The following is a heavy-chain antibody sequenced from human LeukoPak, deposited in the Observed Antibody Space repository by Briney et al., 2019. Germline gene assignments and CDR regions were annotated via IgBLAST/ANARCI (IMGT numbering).Heavy chain of an antibody. Sequence: SETLSLTCTVSGGSISSYYWSWIRQPPGKGLEWIGYIYYSGSTNYNPSLKSRVTISVDTSKNQFSLKLSSVTAADTAVYYCARYDYVSLDYWGQGTLVTVSS. V-gene: IGHV4-59*01. CDR1: GGSISSYY. CDR2: IYYSGST. D-gene: IGHD4-17*01. CDR3: ARYDYVSLDY. J-gene: IGHJ4*02.